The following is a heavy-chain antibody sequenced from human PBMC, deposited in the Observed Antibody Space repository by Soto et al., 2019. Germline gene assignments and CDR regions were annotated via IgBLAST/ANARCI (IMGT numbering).Heavy chain of an antibody. D-gene: IGHD3-3*02. CDR2: ISHSGSI. CDR3: ARDSPISQAFDY. J-gene: IGHJ4*02. V-gene: IGHV4-34*01. CDR1: GGSFSGNY. Sequence: SETLSLTCAVYGGSFSGNYWSWIRQSPGKGLEWIGEISHSGSINYNPSLKSRVTISVDTSKNQFSLNLSSVTAADTAVYYCARDSPISQAFDYWGQGTLVTVSS.